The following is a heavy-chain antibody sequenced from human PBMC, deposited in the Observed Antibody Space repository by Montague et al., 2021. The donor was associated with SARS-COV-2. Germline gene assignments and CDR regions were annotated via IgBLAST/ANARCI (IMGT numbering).Heavy chain of an antibody. CDR1: GFTFSSYA. Sequence: SLRLSCSASGFTFSSYAMHWVRQAPGKGLEWVAVISYDGSNKYYXDSVKGRFTISRDNSKNTLYLQMNSLRAEDTAVYYCARDPSYYDFWSGYLSPKQDYYYYYMDVGGKGTTVTVSS. CDR3: ARDPSYYDFWSGYLSPKQDYYYYYMDV. J-gene: IGHJ6*03. CDR2: ISYDGSNK. V-gene: IGHV3-30*04. D-gene: IGHD3-3*01.